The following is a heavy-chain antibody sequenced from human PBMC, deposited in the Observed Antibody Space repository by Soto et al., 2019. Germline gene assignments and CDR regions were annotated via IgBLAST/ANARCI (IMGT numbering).Heavy chain of an antibody. CDR1: GGTFSSYA. J-gene: IGHJ6*02. V-gene: IGHV1-69*13. Sequence: SVKVSCKASGGTFSSYAISWVRQAPGQGLEWMGGIIPIFGTANYAQKFQGRVTITADESTSTAYMELSSLRSEDTAVYYCASVDTAMVATPHYYYGMDAWGQGTTVTVSS. CDR2: IIPIFGTA. D-gene: IGHD5-18*01. CDR3: ASVDTAMVATPHYYYGMDA.